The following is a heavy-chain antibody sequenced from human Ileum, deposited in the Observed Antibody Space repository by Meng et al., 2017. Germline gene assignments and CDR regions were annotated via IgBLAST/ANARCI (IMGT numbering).Heavy chain of an antibody. D-gene: IGHD2-8*01. CDR3: ARVNDNGVCVI. Sequence: QLGVVELGAEVKKPGSWLKVSGKASGGTFSSYAISWVRQAPGQGLEWMGGIIPIFGTANYAQKFQGRVTITADESTSTAYMELSSLRSEDTAVYYCARVNDNGVCVIWGQGTLVTVSS. V-gene: IGHV1-69*01. CDR2: IIPIFGTA. CDR1: GGTFSSYA. J-gene: IGHJ4*02.